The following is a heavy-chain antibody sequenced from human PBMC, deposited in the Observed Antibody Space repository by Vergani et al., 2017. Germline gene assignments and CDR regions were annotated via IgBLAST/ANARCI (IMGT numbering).Heavy chain of an antibody. CDR3: ARGVVPAASNWFDP. CDR2: IYTSGST. V-gene: IGHV4-61*02. J-gene: IGHJ5*02. CDR1: GGSISSGSYY. D-gene: IGHD2-2*01. Sequence: QVQLQESGPGLAKPSQTLSLTCTVSGGSISSGSYYWSWIRQPAGKGLEWIGRIYTSGSTNYNPSLKSRVTMSVDTSKNQFSLKLSSVTAADTAVYYCARGVVPAASNWFDPWGQGTLVTVSS.